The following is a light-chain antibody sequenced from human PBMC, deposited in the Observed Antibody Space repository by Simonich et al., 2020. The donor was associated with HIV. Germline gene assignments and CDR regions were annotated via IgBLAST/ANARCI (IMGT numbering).Light chain of an antibody. J-gene: IGKJ5*01. CDR1: QGHSSA. CDR2: DAS. V-gene: IGKV1-13*02. CDR3: QQFNSNPRT. Sequence: AIQLTQSPSSLPAYVGDRVTITCRASQGHSSALIWYQQKPGKAPKVLIYDASTLESGVPSRFSGSGSGTDFTLTISSLQPEDFATYFCQQFNSNPRTFGQGTRLEIK.